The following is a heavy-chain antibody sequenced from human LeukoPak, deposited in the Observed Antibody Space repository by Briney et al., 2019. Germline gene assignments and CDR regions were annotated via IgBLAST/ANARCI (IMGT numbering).Heavy chain of an antibody. CDR3: AMVTTMGSFDY. D-gene: IGHD4-23*01. V-gene: IGHV3-30-3*01. J-gene: IGHJ4*02. CDR2: ISYDGSNK. Sequence: GGSLRLSCAASGFTFSNYAIHWVRQAPGKGLEWVAVISYDGSNKYYADSLKGRFTISRDNSKNTLYLQMNSLRAEDTAVYYCAMVTTMGSFDYWGQGILVTVSS. CDR1: GFTFSNYA.